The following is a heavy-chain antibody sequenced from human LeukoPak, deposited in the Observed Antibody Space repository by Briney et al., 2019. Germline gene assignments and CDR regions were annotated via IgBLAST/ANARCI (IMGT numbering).Heavy chain of an antibody. CDR3: ARGDSSSWYYHYYSYMDV. CDR1: GFPFSSYS. Sequence: RGGSLRLSCAASGFPFSSYSMNWVRQAPGKGRVWVSSIRSSISDIYEENSMKGLVTISRNNAKNTLNMQMNRQRTDDTAVYYCARGDSSSWYYHYYSYMDVWGKGTTVTVSS. D-gene: IGHD6-13*01. J-gene: IGHJ6*03. CDR2: IRSSISDI. V-gene: IGHV3-21*01.